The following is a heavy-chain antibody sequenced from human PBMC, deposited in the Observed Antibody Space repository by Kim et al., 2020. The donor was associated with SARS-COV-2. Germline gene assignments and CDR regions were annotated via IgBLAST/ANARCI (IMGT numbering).Heavy chain of an antibody. CDR3: VREITWGQNGFDP. J-gene: IGHJ5*02. Sequence: GGSLRLSCAASGFTFSAHAMSWVRQAPGKGPEWVSAISDSGGDTYYADSVKGRFTISRDNSKNTLHLQLSSLRVEDTATYYCVREITWGQNGFDPWGQGTRVTVSS. V-gene: IGHV3-23*01. CDR2: ISDSGGDT. D-gene: IGHD1-20*01. CDR1: GFTFSAHA.